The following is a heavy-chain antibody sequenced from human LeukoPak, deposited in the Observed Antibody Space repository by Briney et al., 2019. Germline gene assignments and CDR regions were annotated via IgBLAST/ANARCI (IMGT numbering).Heavy chain of an antibody. D-gene: IGHD1-14*01. Sequence: GGSLRLSCAGSGFTFSGYSMTWVRQAPGKGLEWVSYISGSGTNIYNADSVKGRFTISRDNAKNSMYLQLNSLRDEDTAVYYCVRETAYSFDCGGQGTLLTVSS. CDR3: VRETAYSFDC. V-gene: IGHV3-48*02. CDR1: GFTFSGYS. J-gene: IGHJ4*02. CDR2: ISGSGTNI.